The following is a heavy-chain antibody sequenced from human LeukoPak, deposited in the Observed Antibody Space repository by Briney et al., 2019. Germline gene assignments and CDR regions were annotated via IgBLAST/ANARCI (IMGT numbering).Heavy chain of an antibody. Sequence: PGGSLRLSCAASGFTFSSYWMSWVRQAPGKGLEWVANIKQDGGEEFYVDSVKGRFTISRDNARNSLYLQMNSLRAEDTAVYYCAKSNVDTAMVKGPYYFDYWGQGTLVTVSS. CDR1: GFTFSSYW. J-gene: IGHJ4*02. V-gene: IGHV3-7*03. CDR3: AKSNVDTAMVKGPYYFDY. CDR2: IKQDGGEE. D-gene: IGHD5-18*01.